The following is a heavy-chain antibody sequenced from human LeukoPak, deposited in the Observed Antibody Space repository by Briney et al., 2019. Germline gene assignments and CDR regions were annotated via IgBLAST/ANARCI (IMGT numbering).Heavy chain of an antibody. J-gene: IGHJ6*02. CDR1: DGSISSYY. V-gene: IGHV4-59*01. Sequence: PSETLSLTCTVFDGSISSYYWSWVRQPPGKGLEWIGYVYYSGTSKYNPSLKSRVTMSVDTSRSQISLNLSSVTAADTAVYYCARESSSTYLGYYGMDVWGQGTTVTVSS. D-gene: IGHD2-2*01. CDR3: ARESSSTYLGYYGMDV. CDR2: VYYSGTS.